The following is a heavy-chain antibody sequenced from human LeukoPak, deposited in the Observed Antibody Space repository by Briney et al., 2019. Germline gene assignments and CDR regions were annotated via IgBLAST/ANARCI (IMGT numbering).Heavy chain of an antibody. J-gene: IGHJ5*02. Sequence: GGSLRLSSAASGFTSSSYWMSWVRQAPGKGLEWVANIKQDGSEKYYVDSVKGRFTISRDNAKNSLYLQMNSPRAEDTAVYYCARDRITIFGVVIPNNWFDPWGQGTLVTVSS. CDR1: GFTSSSYW. D-gene: IGHD3-3*01. CDR3: ARDRITIFGVVIPNNWFDP. V-gene: IGHV3-7*01. CDR2: IKQDGSEK.